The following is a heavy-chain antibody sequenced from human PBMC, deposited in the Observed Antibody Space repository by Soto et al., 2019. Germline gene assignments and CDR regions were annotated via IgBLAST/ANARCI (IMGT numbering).Heavy chain of an antibody. CDR2: VNPIVSMS. Sequence: QVQLVQSGAEVKRPGSSVKVSCKASGDTFNFYSINWVRQAPGLGLEGMGRVNPIVSMSNYAQKFQGRVMMTADKSTSTAYMELSSLRSEDTAIYYCASSYGSGYRAFDYWGQGALVTVSS. V-gene: IGHV1-69*02. D-gene: IGHD3-10*01. J-gene: IGHJ4*02. CDR1: GDTFNFYS. CDR3: ASSYGSGYRAFDY.